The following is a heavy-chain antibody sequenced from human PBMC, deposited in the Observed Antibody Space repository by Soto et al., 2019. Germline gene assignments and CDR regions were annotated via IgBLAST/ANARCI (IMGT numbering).Heavy chain of an antibody. V-gene: IGHV3-30-3*01. Sequence: GGSLRLSCAASGFTFSSYAMHWVRQAPGKGLEWVAVISYDGSNKYYADSVKGRFTISRDNSKNTLYLQMNGLRAEDTAVYYCARGPSSLTRFDYWGQGTLVTVSS. D-gene: IGHD2-2*01. CDR3: ARGPSSLTRFDY. J-gene: IGHJ4*02. CDR1: GFTFSSYA. CDR2: ISYDGSNK.